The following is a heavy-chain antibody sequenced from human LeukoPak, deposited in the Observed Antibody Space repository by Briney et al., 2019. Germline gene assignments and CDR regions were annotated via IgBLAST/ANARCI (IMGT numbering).Heavy chain of an antibody. Sequence: ASVKASCKASGYTFTSYAMHWVRQAPGQRLEWMGWINAGNGNTKYSQKFQGRVTITRDTSASTAYMELSSLRSEDTAVYYCAREWDYYDSSGYYYVVPFGYWGQGTLVTVSS. V-gene: IGHV1-3*01. CDR3: AREWDYYDSSGYYYVVPFGY. CDR2: INAGNGNT. D-gene: IGHD3-22*01. J-gene: IGHJ4*02. CDR1: GYTFTSYA.